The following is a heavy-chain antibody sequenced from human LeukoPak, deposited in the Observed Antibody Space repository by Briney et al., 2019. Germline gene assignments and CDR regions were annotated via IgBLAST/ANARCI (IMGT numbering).Heavy chain of an antibody. D-gene: IGHD5-18*01. J-gene: IGHJ4*02. CDR3: AASGYSYGTLDY. Sequence: PGGSLRLSCAASGFTFSSYGMHWVRQAPGKGLEWVAVISYDGSNKYYADSVKGRFTISRDNSKNTPYLQMNSLRAEDTAVYYCAASGYSYGTLDYWGQGTLVTVSS. CDR2: ISYDGSNK. V-gene: IGHV3-30*03. CDR1: GFTFSSYG.